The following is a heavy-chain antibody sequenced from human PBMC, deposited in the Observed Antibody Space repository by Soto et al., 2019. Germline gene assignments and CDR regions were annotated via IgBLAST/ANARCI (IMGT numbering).Heavy chain of an antibody. V-gene: IGHV3-30*03. CDR1: GFTFSNYG. CDR3: ARDFFHDYALINYYYNGMDV. CDR2: ISYDGSNK. J-gene: IGHJ6*01. D-gene: IGHD4-17*01. Sequence: SPRLSFEASGFTFSNYGMHWVRQAPFNVLEWVAVISYDGSNKNYADSVKGRFTVSRDNSKNTLHLQVNSLRAEDTAVYYCARDFFHDYALINYYYNGMDVWGQGTTVT.